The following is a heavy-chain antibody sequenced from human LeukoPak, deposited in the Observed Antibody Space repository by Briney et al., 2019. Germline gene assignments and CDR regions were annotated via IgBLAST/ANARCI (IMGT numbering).Heavy chain of an antibody. V-gene: IGHV3-23*01. CDR2: ISTSGDGT. J-gene: IGHJ5*01. CDR1: GFTFSSYS. Sequence: GGSLRLSCAASGFTFSSYSMNWVRQTPGKGLEWVSVISTSGDGTYYTDSVKGRFTISRDNSKNTLYLQMNSLRAEDTAVYYCANTRGNTVPYNWFDSWGQGTLVTVSS. CDR3: ANTRGNTVPYNWFDS. D-gene: IGHD2-2*01.